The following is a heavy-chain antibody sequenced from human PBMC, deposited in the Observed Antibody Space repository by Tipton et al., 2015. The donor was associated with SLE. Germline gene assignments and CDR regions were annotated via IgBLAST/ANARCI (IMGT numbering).Heavy chain of an antibody. V-gene: IGHV3-15*01. Sequence: SLRLSCAASGFTFSNAWMSWVRQAPGKGLEWVGRIKSKTDGGTTDYAAPVKGRFTISRDDSKNTLYLQMNSLKTEDTAVYYCTPAKVVTTGAFDIWGQGTMVTVSS. J-gene: IGHJ3*02. CDR2: IKSKTDGGTT. CDR1: GFTFSNAW. CDR3: TPAKVVTTGAFDI. D-gene: IGHD1-1*01.